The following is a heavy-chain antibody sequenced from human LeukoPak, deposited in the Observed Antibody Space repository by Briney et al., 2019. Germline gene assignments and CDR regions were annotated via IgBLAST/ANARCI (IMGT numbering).Heavy chain of an antibody. V-gene: IGHV4-39*01. CDR1: GGSIYSRSNY. D-gene: IGHD2/OR15-2a*01. CDR3: ARHGDGGDFLTYFDY. Sequence: SETLSLTCTVSGGSIYSRSNYWAWIRQPPGKGLEWIGASYYSGTTFYNPSLKSRVTISVDTSKNQFSRKLTSVTADTAVYSCARHGDGGDFLTYFDYWGQGILVTVSS. CDR2: SYYSGTT. J-gene: IGHJ4*02.